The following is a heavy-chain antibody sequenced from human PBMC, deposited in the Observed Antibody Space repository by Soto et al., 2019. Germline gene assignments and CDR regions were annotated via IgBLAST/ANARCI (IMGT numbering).Heavy chain of an antibody. CDR1: GGTFSSYA. CDR2: IIPIFGTA. V-gene: IGHV1-69*06. Sequence: KVSCKASGGTFSSYAISWVRQAPGQGLEWMGGIIPIFGTANYAQKFQGRVTITADKSTSTAYMELSSLRSEDTAVYYCASRPDRGVDYWGQGTLVTVSS. J-gene: IGHJ4*02. CDR3: ASRPDRGVDY. D-gene: IGHD3-10*01.